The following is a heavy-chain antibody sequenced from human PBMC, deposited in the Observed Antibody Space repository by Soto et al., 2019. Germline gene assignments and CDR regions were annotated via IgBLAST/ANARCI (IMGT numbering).Heavy chain of an antibody. D-gene: IGHD1-20*01. CDR3: AHFVSVITLRDAFDI. J-gene: IGHJ3*02. V-gene: IGHV2-5*02. Sequence: QITLKESGPTLVKPTQTLTLTCTFSGFSLSISEVGVGWIRQPPGKALEWLALIYSDDDKRYNPSLRTRLTITKETSKNQVVLTMTNMDPVDTATYYCAHFVSVITLRDAFDIWGQGTMVTVSS. CDR1: GFSLSISEVG. CDR2: IYSDDDK.